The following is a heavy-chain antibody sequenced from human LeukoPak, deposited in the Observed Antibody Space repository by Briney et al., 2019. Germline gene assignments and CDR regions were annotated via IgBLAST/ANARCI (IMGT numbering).Heavy chain of an antibody. CDR2: INSDGSST. CDR3: AGPRAY. CDR1: GCTFSSYW. V-gene: IGHV3-74*01. Sequence: QGGGSLRLSCAASGCTFSSYWMHWVRQAPGKGLVWVSRINSDGSSTSYADSVKGRFTISRDNAKNTLSVQVNSLIAAYAGVYYYAGPRAYWGQGPMVTVSS. J-gene: IGHJ4*02.